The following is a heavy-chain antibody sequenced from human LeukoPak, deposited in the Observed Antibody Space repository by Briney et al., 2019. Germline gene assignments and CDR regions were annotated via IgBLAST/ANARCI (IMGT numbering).Heavy chain of an antibody. CDR2: ITSSSSYI. Sequence: NAGGSLSLSCAASGFTFSSYSMNWVRQAPGKGLEWVSSITSSSSYIYYADSVKGRFTISRDNAKNSLYLQMNSLGDEDTAVYYCASGRNVGITGTTGAFDIWGQGTMVTVSS. D-gene: IGHD1-7*01. CDR3: ASGRNVGITGTTGAFDI. J-gene: IGHJ3*02. CDR1: GFTFSSYS. V-gene: IGHV3-21*01.